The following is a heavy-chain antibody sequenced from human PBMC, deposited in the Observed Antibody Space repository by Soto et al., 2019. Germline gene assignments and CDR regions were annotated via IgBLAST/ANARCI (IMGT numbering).Heavy chain of an antibody. D-gene: IGHD3-16*01. V-gene: IGHV3-30*04. J-gene: IGHJ4*02. CDR3: TAPGHTSVLYYFDY. Sequence: PGGSLRLSCAASGFTFNTYTMHWVRQAPGKGLDWVAPISYDGRYDSYADSVKGRFTISRDNSKNTLYLQMNGLRPDDTAVYYCTAPGHTSVLYYFDYWGQGALVTVSS. CDR2: ISYDGRYD. CDR1: GFTFNTYT.